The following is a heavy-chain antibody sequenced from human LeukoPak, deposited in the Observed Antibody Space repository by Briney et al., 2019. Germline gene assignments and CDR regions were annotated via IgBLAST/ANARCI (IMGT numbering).Heavy chain of an antibody. V-gene: IGHV3-30*02. CDR3: AKDKQSMIVVVNGAFDI. J-gene: IGHJ3*02. D-gene: IGHD3-22*01. Sequence: GGSLRLSCAASGFTFSSYWMHWVRQAPGKGLEWVAFIRYDGSNKYYADSVKGRFTISRDNSKNTLYLQMNSLRAEDTAVYYCAKDKQSMIVVVNGAFDIWGQGTMVTVSS. CDR2: IRYDGSNK. CDR1: GFTFSSYW.